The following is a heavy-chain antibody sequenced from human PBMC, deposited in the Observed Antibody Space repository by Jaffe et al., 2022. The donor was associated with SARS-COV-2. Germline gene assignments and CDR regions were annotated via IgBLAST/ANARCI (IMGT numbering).Heavy chain of an antibody. CDR2: IYWDSGRI. D-gene: IGHD2-15*01. Sequence: EVQLVESGGGLVQPGKSLRLSCTASGFTFNDYVIHWIRQAPGKGLEWVSGIYWDSGRIDYADSVKGRFTISRDDAKISLYLQMDSLRDEDTAFYYCARDRSTAGHVDLWGRGTLVTVSS. CDR3: ARDRSTAGHVDL. CDR1: GFTFNDYV. V-gene: IGHV3-9*01. J-gene: IGHJ2*01.